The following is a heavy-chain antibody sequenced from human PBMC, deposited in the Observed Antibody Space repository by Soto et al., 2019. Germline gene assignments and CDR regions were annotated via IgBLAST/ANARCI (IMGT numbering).Heavy chain of an antibody. CDR1: GFTFSSYE. D-gene: IGHD2-8*01. V-gene: IGHV3-48*03. CDR2: ISGSGLTT. CDR3: ARGGEDTVLMVYALIDF. Sequence: EVQLVESGGGLVQPGGSLTLSCTASGFTFSSYEMNWVRQAPGKGLEWISYISGSGLTTYYTDSVRGRFTISRDNAKSSLYLQMHSLRAEDTAVYYCARGGEDTVLMVYALIDFWGQGTLVIVSA. J-gene: IGHJ4*02.